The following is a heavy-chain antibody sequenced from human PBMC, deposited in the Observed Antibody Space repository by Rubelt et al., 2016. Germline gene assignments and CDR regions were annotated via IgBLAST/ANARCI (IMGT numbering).Heavy chain of an antibody. CDR2: IYHTGST. D-gene: IGHD3-16*02. J-gene: IGHJ4*02. CDR3: ASALSGYRYYFDF. CDR1: GGSISSSNW. Sequence: QVQLQESGPGLVKPSGTLSLTCAVSGGSISSSNWWSWVRQPPGKGLEWIGEIYHTGSTNYNPSLKSRVTISIDRSRNQFSLNLTPVTATDTAMYYCASALSGYRYYFDFWGQGTLVTVSS. V-gene: IGHV4-4*02.